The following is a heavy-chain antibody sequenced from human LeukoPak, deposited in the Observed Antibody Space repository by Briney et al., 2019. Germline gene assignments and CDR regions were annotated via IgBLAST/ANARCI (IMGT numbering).Heavy chain of an antibody. J-gene: IGHJ5*02. CDR2: ISAKATDS. V-gene: IGHV3-23*01. CDR3: TNPPTVTQTRFDP. D-gene: IGHD4-17*01. Sequence: GGSLRLSCAASGFTFSSFAMSWVRQSPGKGLEWVSVISAKATDSFYADSVKGRFTISRDNSKNILYLQKNSLRVEDTAVYYCTNPPTVTQTRFDPWGQGTLVTVSS. CDR1: GFTFSSFA.